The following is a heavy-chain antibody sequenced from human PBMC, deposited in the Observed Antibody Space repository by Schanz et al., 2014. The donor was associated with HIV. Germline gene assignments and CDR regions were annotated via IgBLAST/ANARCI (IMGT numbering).Heavy chain of an antibody. CDR3: ANSGTTDYFDY. J-gene: IGHJ4*02. V-gene: IGHV3-23*01. CDR1: VSRFSFSDFA. D-gene: IGHD1-7*01. CDR2: ISGSGVTT. Sequence: EVQLLESGGGLVQPGGSLRLSCAVSVSRFSFSDFAMSWVRQAPGKGLEWVSAISGSGVTTYYADSVKGRFTISRDISKNTLYLHVKSLRAEDTAVYYCANSGTTDYFDYWGQGTLVTVSS.